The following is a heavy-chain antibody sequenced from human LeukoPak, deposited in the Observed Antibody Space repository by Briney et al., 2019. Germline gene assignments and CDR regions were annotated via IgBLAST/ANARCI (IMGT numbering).Heavy chain of an antibody. Sequence: SETLSLTCAVYGGSFSGYYWSWIRQPPGKGLEWIGEINHSGGTNYNPSLKSRVTISVDTSKNQFSLKLSSVTAADTAVYYCAKVGSSSLDDKKGREDPRGQGTLVTVSS. CDR1: GGSFSGYY. CDR3: AKVGSSSLDDKKGREDP. V-gene: IGHV4-34*01. D-gene: IGHD6-13*01. CDR2: INHSGGT. J-gene: IGHJ5*02.